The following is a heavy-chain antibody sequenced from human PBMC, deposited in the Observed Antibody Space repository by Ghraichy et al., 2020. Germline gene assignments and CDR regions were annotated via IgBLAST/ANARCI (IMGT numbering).Heavy chain of an antibody. Sequence: GGSLRLSCATSGFTFSSYAMSWVRQAPGKGLEWVSAISGSGGSTYYADSVKGRFTISRDNSKNTLYLQMNSLRAEDTAVYYCSSSSWLNYYYYYGMDVWGQGTTVTVSS. CDR2: ISGSGGST. CDR1: GFTFSSYA. V-gene: IGHV3-23*01. J-gene: IGHJ6*02. CDR3: SSSSWLNYYYYYGMDV. D-gene: IGHD6-13*01.